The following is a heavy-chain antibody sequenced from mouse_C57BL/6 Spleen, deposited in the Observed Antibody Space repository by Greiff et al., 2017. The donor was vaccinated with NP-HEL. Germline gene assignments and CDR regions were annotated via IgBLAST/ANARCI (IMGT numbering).Heavy chain of an antibody. D-gene: IGHD1-1*01. Sequence: VHVKQSGAELVRPGASVKLSCTASGFNIKDDYMHWVKQRPEQGLEWIGWIDPENGDTEYASKFQGKATITADTSSNTAYLQLSSLTSEDTAVYYCTTGYGSTLDSWGQGTTLTVSS. CDR3: TTGYGSTLDS. CDR1: GFNIKDDY. J-gene: IGHJ2*01. CDR2: IDPENGDT. V-gene: IGHV14-4*01.